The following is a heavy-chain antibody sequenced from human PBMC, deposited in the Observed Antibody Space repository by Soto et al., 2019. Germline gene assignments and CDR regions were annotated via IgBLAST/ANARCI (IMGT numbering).Heavy chain of an antibody. D-gene: IGHD3-16*02. J-gene: IGHJ6*02. V-gene: IGHV3-30-3*01. CDR3: ARGIVVVWGSYPLEDYYGMDV. Sequence: GGSLRLSCAASGFTFSSYAMHWVRQAPGKGLEWVAVISYDGSNKYYADSVKGRFTISRDNSKNTLYLQMNSLRAEGTAVYYCARGIVVVWGSYPLEDYYGMDVWGQGTTVTVSS. CDR2: ISYDGSNK. CDR1: GFTFSSYA.